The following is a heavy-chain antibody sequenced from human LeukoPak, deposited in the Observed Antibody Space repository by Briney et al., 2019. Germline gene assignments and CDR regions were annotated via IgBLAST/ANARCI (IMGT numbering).Heavy chain of an antibody. CDR3: TTLNSDFGVVIIGDYFDY. CDR2: IKSKTDGGTT. V-gene: IGHV3-15*01. CDR1: GFTFSNAW. D-gene: IGHD3-3*01. Sequence: GGSLRLSCAASGFTFSNAWMSWVRQAPGKGLEWVGRIKSKTDGGTTDYAAPVKGRFTISRDDSKNTLYLQMNSLKTEDTAVYYCTTLNSDFGVVIIGDYFDYWGQGTLVTVSS. J-gene: IGHJ4*02.